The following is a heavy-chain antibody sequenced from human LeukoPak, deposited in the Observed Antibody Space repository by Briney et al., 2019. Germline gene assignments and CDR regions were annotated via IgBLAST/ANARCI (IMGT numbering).Heavy chain of an antibody. J-gene: IGHJ4*02. CDR3: ASNTGTVFDY. CDR2: VYYSGST. D-gene: IGHD7-27*01. V-gene: IGHV4-59*01. CDR1: GDFITAYY. Sequence: SETLSLTCTASGDFITAYYWSWIRQPPGKGLEWIGYVYYSGSTEYNPSLRSRVTISLEMSKQQFSLNLTSVTAADTAVYYCASNTGTVFDYWGQGALVTVSS.